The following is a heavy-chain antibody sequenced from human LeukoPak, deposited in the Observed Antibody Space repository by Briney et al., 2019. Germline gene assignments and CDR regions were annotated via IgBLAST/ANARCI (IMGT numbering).Heavy chain of an antibody. CDR1: GYTFIRYY. D-gene: IGHD4-17*01. CDR2: INPSGGST. Sequence: ASVRVSCKASGYTFIRYYMHWVRQAPGQGLEWMGIINPSGGSTSYAQKFQGRVTMTRDTSTSTVYMELSRLRSEDTAVYYCARGGYGDRIDYWGQGTLVSVSS. J-gene: IGHJ4*02. V-gene: IGHV1-46*01. CDR3: ARGGYGDRIDY.